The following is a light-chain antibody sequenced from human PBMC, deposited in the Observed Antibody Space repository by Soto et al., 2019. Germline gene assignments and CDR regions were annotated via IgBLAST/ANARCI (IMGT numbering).Light chain of an antibody. CDR1: QTISSY. CDR2: AAS. Sequence: DIQITQSPSSLSASVGDRVTITCRASQTISSYLNWYQQKPGKAPKVLIYAASSLHNGVPSRFSGSGSGTDYTLTISSXLPEDFATYYCQQSFSAPSTFGPGTKVDTK. V-gene: IGKV1-39*01. J-gene: IGKJ3*01. CDR3: QQSFSAPST.